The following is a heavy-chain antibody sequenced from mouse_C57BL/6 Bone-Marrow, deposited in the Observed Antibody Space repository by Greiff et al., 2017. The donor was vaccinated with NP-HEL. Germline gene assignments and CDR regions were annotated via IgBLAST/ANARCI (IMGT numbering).Heavy chain of an antibody. V-gene: IGHV1-81*01. J-gene: IGHJ4*01. D-gene: IGHD2-5*01. CDR3: ARYYSNCPYAMDY. CDR1: GYTFTSYG. Sequence: QVQLQQSGAELARPGASVKLSCKASGYTFTSYGISWVKQRPGQGLEWIGEIYPRSGNTYYNEKFKGKATLTADKSSSTAYMELRSLTSEDSAVEFCARYYSNCPYAMDYWGQGTSVTVSS. CDR2: IYPRSGNT.